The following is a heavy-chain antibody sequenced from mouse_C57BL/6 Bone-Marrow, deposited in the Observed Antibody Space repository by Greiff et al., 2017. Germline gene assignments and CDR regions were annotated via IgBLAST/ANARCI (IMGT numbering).Heavy chain of an antibody. Sequence: QVQLKESGAELVKPGASVKMSCKASGYTFTSYWITWVKQRPGQGLEWIGDIYPGSGSTNYNEKFKSTATLTVDTYSSTAYMQLSSLTSEDSAVYSCARPAGDWYFDVWGTGTTVTVSS. V-gene: IGHV1-55*01. CDR2: IYPGSGST. CDR3: ARPAGDWYFDV. CDR1: GYTFTSYW. J-gene: IGHJ1*03.